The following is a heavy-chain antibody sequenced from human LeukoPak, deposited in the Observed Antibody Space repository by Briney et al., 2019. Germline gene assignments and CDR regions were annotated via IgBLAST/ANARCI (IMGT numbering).Heavy chain of an antibody. D-gene: IGHD2-21*02. CDR3: ARDRLEAVTDDDYFDY. CDR1: GFTFSNHG. Sequence: PGRSLRLPCAASGFTFSNHGMHWVRQAPGKGPEWVALIWYDGSNKYYGDSVKGRFTISRDNSKNTVYLQMNSLRAEDTGVYYCARDRLEAVTDDDYFDYWGQGTLVTVSS. V-gene: IGHV3-33*01. CDR2: IWYDGSNK. J-gene: IGHJ4*02.